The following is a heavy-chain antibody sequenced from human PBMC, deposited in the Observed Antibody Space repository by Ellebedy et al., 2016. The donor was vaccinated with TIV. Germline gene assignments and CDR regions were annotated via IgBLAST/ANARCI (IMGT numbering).Heavy chain of an antibody. J-gene: IGHJ5*01. Sequence: GESLKISCAASGFTFSDYWMSWVRQAPGKGLEWVANIHRDGSAKHYVASLKGRITISRDNAKNSLNLQLNSLRVEDGAVYYCGRLGTYVADRGLDSWGQGTLVTVSS. CDR2: IHRDGSAK. D-gene: IGHD6-6*01. CDR3: GRLGTYVADRGLDS. V-gene: IGHV3-7*03. CDR1: GFTFSDYW.